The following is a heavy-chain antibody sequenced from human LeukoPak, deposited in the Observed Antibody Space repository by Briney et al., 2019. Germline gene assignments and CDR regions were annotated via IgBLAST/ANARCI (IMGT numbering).Heavy chain of an antibody. V-gene: IGHV1-46*01. D-gene: IGHD6-19*01. CDR3: ARDSAVAGTRINWFDP. CDR2: INPSGGST. Sequence: ASVKVSCKASGYTFTSYYMHWVRQAPGQGLEWMGIINPSGGSTSYAQKFQGRVTMTRDTSTSTVYMELSSLRSEDTAVYYCARDSAVAGTRINWFDPWGQGTLVTVSS. J-gene: IGHJ5*02. CDR1: GYTFTSYY.